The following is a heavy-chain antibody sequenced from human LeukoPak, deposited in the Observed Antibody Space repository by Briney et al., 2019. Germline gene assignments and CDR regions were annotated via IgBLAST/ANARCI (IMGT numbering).Heavy chain of an antibody. CDR1: GGTFSSYA. V-gene: IGHV1-69*05. CDR2: IIPIFGTA. Sequence: GASVKVSCKASGGTFSSYAISWVRQAPGQGLEWMGGIIPIFGTANYAQKFQGRVTVTTDESTSTAYMELSSLRSEDTAVYHCARGPNPTQPDYYYMDVWGKGTTVTVSS. J-gene: IGHJ6*03. D-gene: IGHD1-14*01. CDR3: ARGPNPTQPDYYYMDV.